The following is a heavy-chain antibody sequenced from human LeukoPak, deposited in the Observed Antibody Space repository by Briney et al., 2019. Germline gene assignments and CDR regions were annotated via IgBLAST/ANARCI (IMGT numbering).Heavy chain of an antibody. CDR2: ISYDGSNK. CDR3: AKITALSPGAFDY. Sequence: GGSPRLSCAASGFTFSSYGMHWVRQAPGKGLEWVAVISYDGSNKYYADSVKGRFTISRDSSRNTVHLQMNSLRPEDSAVYYCAKITALSPGAFDYWGQGTLVTVSS. J-gene: IGHJ4*02. V-gene: IGHV3-30*18. CDR1: GFTFSSYG. D-gene: IGHD2-21*02.